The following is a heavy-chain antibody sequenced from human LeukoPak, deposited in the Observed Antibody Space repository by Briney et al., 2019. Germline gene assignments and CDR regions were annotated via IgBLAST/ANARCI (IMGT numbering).Heavy chain of an antibody. Sequence: GGSLRLSCAASVFTVITNDMNWVRQAPGKGLEWVSVLYSDGNTKYADSVQGRFTISRDNSKHTLYLEMNSLSPAATAGYYIARGVEPLAANTMAYWGQGTLVTVSS. CDR2: LYSDGNT. V-gene: IGHV3-53*01. CDR1: VFTVITND. J-gene: IGHJ4*02. D-gene: IGHD3-16*01. CDR3: ARGVEPLAANTMAY.